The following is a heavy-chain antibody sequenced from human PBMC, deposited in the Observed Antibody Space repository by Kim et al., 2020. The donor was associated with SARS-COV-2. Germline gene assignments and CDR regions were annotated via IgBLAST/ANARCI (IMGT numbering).Heavy chain of an antibody. Sequence: ASVKDSCKASGYTFSNYAMHWVRQAPGQRLEWMGWINAGSGNTEYSQKFQGRLIITRDTSASTAYMELSSLRSEDTAVYYCARGGAVLRFLEWLSSYFDY. CDR2: INAGSGNT. V-gene: IGHV1-3*01. CDR1: GYTFSNYA. J-gene: IGHJ4*01. D-gene: IGHD3-3*01. CDR3: ARGGAVLRFLEWLSSYFDY.